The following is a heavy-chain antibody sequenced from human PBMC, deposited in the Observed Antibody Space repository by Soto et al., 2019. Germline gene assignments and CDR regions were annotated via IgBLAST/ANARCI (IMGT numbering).Heavy chain of an antibody. CDR1: GGSTSSYY. CDR3: GRGFMMAAPDYYFYGMDV. J-gene: IGHJ6*02. V-gene: IGHV4-59*01. D-gene: IGHD6-6*01. Sequence: PSETLSLTCTVSGGSTSSYYWSWIRQPPGKGLERIGNIYYSWSTNYNPSLKSRVTISIDTSKNQFSLKLSSVTAADKAVYYCGRGFMMAAPDYYFYGMDVWGQGTTVTVSS. CDR2: IYYSWST.